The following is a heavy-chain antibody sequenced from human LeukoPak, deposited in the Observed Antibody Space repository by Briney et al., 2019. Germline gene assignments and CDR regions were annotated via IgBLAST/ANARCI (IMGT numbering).Heavy chain of an antibody. V-gene: IGHV4-59*12. CDR3: ARRPPPSPRITMVRGVMDSRFDP. J-gene: IGHJ5*02. CDR1: GGSISSYY. Sequence: SETLSLTCTVSGGSISSYYWSWIRQPPGKGLEWIGYIYYSGSTSYNPSLNSRVTISVDTSKNQFSLKLSSVTAADTAVYYCARRPPPSPRITMVRGVMDSRFDPWGQGTLVTVSS. CDR2: IYYSGST. D-gene: IGHD3-10*01.